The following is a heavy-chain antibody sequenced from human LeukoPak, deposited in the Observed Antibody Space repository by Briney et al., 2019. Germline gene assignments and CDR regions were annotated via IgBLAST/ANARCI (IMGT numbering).Heavy chain of an antibody. J-gene: IGHJ4*02. CDR2: INNDGSST. CDR1: GFTFSSYW. CDR3: AKTPKIRGVSNFDY. Sequence: GGSLRLSCAASGFTFSSYWMHWVRHAPGKGLVWVSSINNDGSSTTYADSVKGRFTISRDNSKNTVYLQMNSLRTEDTAVYYCAKTPKIRGVSNFDYWGQGTLVTVSS. D-gene: IGHD3-10*01. V-gene: IGHV3-74*01.